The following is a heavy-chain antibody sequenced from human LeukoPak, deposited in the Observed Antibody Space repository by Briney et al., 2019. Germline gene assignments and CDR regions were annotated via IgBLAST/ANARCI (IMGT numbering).Heavy chain of an antibody. J-gene: IGHJ4*02. D-gene: IGHD4-17*01. CDR2: IYSSGST. Sequence: PETLSLTCTVSGGSISSHYWSWIRQPAGKGLEWIGRIYSSGSTMYNPSLKSRVTMSVDTSKNQFSLKLSSVTAADTAVYYCARVAYTVTDYFDCWGQGTLVTVSS. CDR3: ARVAYTVTDYFDC. V-gene: IGHV4-4*07. CDR1: GGSISSHY.